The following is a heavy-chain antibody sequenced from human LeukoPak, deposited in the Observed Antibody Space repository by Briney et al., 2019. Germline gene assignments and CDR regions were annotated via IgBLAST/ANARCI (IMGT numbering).Heavy chain of an antibody. Sequence: GASVKVSCKASGYTFTGYYMHWVRQAPGQGLEWMGWINPNSGGTNYAQKFQGRVTMTRDTSISTAYMELSRLRSDDTAVYYCARVPPYYYDSSGYHHLDYWGQGTLVTVSS. D-gene: IGHD3-22*01. CDR3: ARVPPYYYDSSGYHHLDY. V-gene: IGHV1-2*02. J-gene: IGHJ4*02. CDR2: INPNSGGT. CDR1: GYTFTGYY.